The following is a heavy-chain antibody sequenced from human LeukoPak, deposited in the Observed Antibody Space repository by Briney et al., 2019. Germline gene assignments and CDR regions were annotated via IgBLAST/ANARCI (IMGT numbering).Heavy chain of an antibody. CDR1: GFTFSSSA. Sequence: TGGSLRLSCAASGFTFSSSAMHWVRQAPGKGLEWVAVISYDGSNKYYADSVKGRFTISRDNSKNTLYLQMNSLRAEDTAVYYCARDRSGYYYAPLDYWGQGTLVTVSS. V-gene: IGHV3-30-3*01. CDR3: ARDRSGYYYAPLDY. D-gene: IGHD3-22*01. J-gene: IGHJ4*02. CDR2: ISYDGSNK.